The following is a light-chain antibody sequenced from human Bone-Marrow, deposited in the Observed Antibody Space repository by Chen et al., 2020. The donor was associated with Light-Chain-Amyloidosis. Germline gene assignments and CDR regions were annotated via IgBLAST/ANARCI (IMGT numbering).Light chain of an antibody. CDR3: QKYNNAPRIT. V-gene: IGKV1-27*01. Sequence: DIQMTQSPSSLSASVGDRVTITCRASQGIANYLAWYQQKPGKVPKLLIYGASTLQSGVPSRFSGSGSGTDFTLTISSLQPEDGATYYCQKYNNAPRITFGQGTRLEIK. CDR1: QGIANY. J-gene: IGKJ5*01. CDR2: GAS.